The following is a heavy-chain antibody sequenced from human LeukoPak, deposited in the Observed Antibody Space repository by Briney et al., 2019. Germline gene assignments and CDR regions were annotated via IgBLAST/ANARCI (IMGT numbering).Heavy chain of an antibody. V-gene: IGHV4-59*08. CDR1: GGSISSYY. CDR2: IYHTGRA. D-gene: IGHD3-22*01. Sequence: SETLSLTCTVSGGSISSYYWSWIRQPPGKGLEWIGYIYHTGRAAYNPSLKSRVTMSVDTSKTQFTLKLSSVTAADTAVYYCARWFCVTDTCLHMDVWGKGTTVTVSS. CDR3: ARWFCVTDTCLHMDV. J-gene: IGHJ6*03.